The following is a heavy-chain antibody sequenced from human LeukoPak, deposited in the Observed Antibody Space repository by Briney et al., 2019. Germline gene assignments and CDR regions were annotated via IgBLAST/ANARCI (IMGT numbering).Heavy chain of an antibody. J-gene: IGHJ4*02. CDR1: GFTFDDYG. D-gene: IGHD6-19*01. Sequence: GSLRLSFAASGFTFDDYGMSWVRQAPGKGLEWVSGINWNGGSTGYADSVKGRFTISRDNAKNSLYLQMNSLRADDTAVYYCARDRGYSSFDYWGQGTLVTVSS. CDR2: INWNGGST. V-gene: IGHV3-20*03. CDR3: ARDRGYSSFDY.